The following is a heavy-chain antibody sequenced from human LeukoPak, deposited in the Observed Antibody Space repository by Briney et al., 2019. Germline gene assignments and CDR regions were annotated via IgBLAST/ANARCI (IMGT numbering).Heavy chain of an antibody. J-gene: IGHJ4*02. CDR2: IRYDGSDK. D-gene: IGHD3-9*01. CDR1: GFTFSSYG. V-gene: IGHV3-30*02. Sequence: GGSLRLSCAASGFTFSSYGMHWVRRAPGKGLEWVAFIRYDGSDKYYADSVKGRITISRDNSKNTLYLQMNSLRADDTAVYYCARDGTYDGYDIDFWGQGTLVTVSS. CDR3: ARDGTYDGYDIDF.